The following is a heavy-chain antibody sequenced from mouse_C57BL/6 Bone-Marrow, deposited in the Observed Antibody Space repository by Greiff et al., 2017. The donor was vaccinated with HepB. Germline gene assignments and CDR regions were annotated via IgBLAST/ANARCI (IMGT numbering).Heavy chain of an antibody. J-gene: IGHJ4*01. CDR3: ARQGGYYGAMDY. CDR2: INSDGGST. D-gene: IGHD2-3*01. V-gene: IGHV5-2*01. CDR1: EYEFPSHD. Sequence: EVKLMESGGGLVQPGESLKLSCESYEYEFPSHDMSWVRKTPEKRLELVAAINSDGGSTYYPDTMERRFIISRDNTKKTLYLQMSSLRSEDTALYYCARQGGYYGAMDYWGQGTSVTVSS.